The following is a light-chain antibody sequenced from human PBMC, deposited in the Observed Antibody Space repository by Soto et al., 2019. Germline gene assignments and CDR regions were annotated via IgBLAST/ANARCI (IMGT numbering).Light chain of an antibody. V-gene: IGKV3-11*01. CDR1: QSVSSY. CDR3: QQRSK. J-gene: IGKJ1*01. CDR2: DAS. Sequence: EIVLTQSPATLSLSPGERATLSCRASQSVSSYLAWYQQKPGQAPRLLIYDASNRATGIPARFSGSGSVTDFTITNSSLVPEDFAVYYCQQRSKFGQGTKVEIK.